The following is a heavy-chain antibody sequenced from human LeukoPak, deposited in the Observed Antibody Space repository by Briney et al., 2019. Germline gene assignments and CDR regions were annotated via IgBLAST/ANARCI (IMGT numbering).Heavy chain of an antibody. CDR2: MDPNRGNT. V-gene: IGHV1-8*02. CDR1: GYTFTSYD. J-gene: IGHJ4*02. Sequence: GASVKVSCKASGYTFTSYDINWVRQAPGQGLEWMGWMDPNRGNTGYAHKFQGRVTMARSTSVSTVYMELSSLRSEDTAVYYCARDRPAYSSSWFYGFDYWGQGTLVTVSS. CDR3: ARDRPAYSSSWFYGFDY. D-gene: IGHD6-13*01.